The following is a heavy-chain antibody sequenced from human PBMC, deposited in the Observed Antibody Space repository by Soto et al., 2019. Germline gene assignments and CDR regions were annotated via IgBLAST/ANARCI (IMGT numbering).Heavy chain of an antibody. CDR3: ARELGILYSSGWYPFDY. V-gene: IGHV1-2*04. CDR1: GYTFTGYY. CDR2: INPNSGGT. D-gene: IGHD6-19*01. Sequence: GASVKVSCKASGYTFTGYYMHWVRQAPGQGLEWMEWINPNSGGTNYAQKFQGWVTMTRDTSISTAYMELSRLRSDDTAVYYCARELGILYSSGWYPFDYWGQGTLVTVSS. J-gene: IGHJ4*02.